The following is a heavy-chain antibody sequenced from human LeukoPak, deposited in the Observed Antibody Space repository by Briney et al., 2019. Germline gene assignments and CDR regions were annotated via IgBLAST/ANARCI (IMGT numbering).Heavy chain of an antibody. D-gene: IGHD1-26*01. V-gene: IGHV4-39*01. CDR2: IYYSGST. Sequence: SETLSLTCTVSGGSISSSSYYWGWIRQPPGKGLEWIGSIYYSGSTYYNPSLKSRVTISVDTSKNQFSLKLSSVTAADTAVYYCARHLSGSIEAFDIWGQGTMVTVSS. J-gene: IGHJ3*02. CDR1: GGSISSSSYY. CDR3: ARHLSGSIEAFDI.